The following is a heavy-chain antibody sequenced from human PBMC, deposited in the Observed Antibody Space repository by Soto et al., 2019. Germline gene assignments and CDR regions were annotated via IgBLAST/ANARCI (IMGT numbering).Heavy chain of an antibody. CDR2: IYHSGST. J-gene: IGHJ4*02. CDR1: GGSISSGGYS. CDR3: ARVGAVTTYFDY. D-gene: IGHD4-4*01. Sequence: SETLSLTCAVSGGSISSGGYSWSWIRQPPGKGLEWIGYIYHSGSTYYNPSLKSRVTISVDRSKNQFSLKLSSVTAADTAVYYCARVGAVTTYFDYWGQGTLVTVSS. V-gene: IGHV4-30-2*01.